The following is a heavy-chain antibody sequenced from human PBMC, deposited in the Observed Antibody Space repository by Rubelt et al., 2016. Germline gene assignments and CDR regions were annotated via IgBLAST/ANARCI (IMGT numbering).Heavy chain of an antibody. Sequence: GCIGYIYYSGNTNYNPSLKSRVTISIDTSKNQFSLKLNSMTAADTAVYYCARLRDAFDIWGQGTMVTVSS. CDR2: IYYSGNT. CDR3: ARLRDAFDI. J-gene: IGHJ3*02. V-gene: IGHV4-59*08.